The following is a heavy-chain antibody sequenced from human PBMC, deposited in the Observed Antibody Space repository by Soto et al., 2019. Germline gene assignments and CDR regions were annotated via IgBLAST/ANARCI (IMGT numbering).Heavy chain of an antibody. CDR1: VVSISSSSHF. V-gene: IGHV4-39*01. CDR3: AIHTTGAEGWPFDS. Sequence: QLQLQESGPGLVKPSETLSLTCTVSVVSISSSSHFWGWIRQPPGQGLEWIGPISYSVTAYYNPSVRSRVTMSVDTSKNQFSPTLSSVTAAYTAVYYCAIHTTGAEGWPFDSWGQGTLATVSS. CDR2: ISYSVTA. J-gene: IGHJ4*02. D-gene: IGHD1-1*01.